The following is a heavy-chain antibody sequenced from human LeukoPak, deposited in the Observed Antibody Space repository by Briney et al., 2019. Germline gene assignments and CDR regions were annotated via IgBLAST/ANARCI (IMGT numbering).Heavy chain of an antibody. CDR3: ARVSEMATIGDAFGI. J-gene: IGHJ3*02. Sequence: SETLSLTCTVSGGSISSHYWSWIRQPPGKGLEWIGYIYYSGSTNYNPSLKSRVTISVDTSKNQFPLKLSSVTAADTAVYYCARVSEMATIGDAFGIWGQGTMVTVSS. V-gene: IGHV4-59*11. CDR1: GGSISSHY. D-gene: IGHD5-24*01. CDR2: IYYSGST.